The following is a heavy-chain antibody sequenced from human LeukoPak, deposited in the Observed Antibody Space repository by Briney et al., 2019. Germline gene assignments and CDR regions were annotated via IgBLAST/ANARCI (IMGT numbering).Heavy chain of an antibody. CDR1: GFTFSSYW. CDR2: IKQDGSVK. CDR3: ARDGVVVITTNDAFDI. J-gene: IGHJ3*02. Sequence: PGGSLRLSCAASGFTFSSYWMSWVRQAPGKGLEWVANIKQDGSVKYYVDSVKGRFTISRDNAKNSLYLQMNSLRAEDTAVYYCARDGVVVITTNDAFDIWGQGTMVTVSS. V-gene: IGHV3-7*01. D-gene: IGHD3-22*01.